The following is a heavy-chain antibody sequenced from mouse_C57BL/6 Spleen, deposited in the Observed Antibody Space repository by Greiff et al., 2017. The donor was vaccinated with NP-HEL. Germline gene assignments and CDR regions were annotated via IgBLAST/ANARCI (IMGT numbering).Heavy chain of an antibody. D-gene: IGHD1-2*01. CDR1: GFNIKDDY. J-gene: IGHJ2*01. V-gene: IGHV14-4*01. Sequence: EVQRVESGAELVRPGASVKLSCTASGFNIKDDYMHWVKQRPEQGLEWIGWIDPENGDTEYASKFQGKATITADTSSNTAYLQLSSLTSEDTAVYYCTFITTAFDYWGQGTTLTVSS. CDR2: IDPENGDT. CDR3: TFITTAFDY.